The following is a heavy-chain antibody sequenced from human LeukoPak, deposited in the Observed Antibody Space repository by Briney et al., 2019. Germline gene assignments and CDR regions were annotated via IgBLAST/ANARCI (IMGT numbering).Heavy chain of an antibody. CDR3: AREVFRSNFWGLDY. V-gene: IGHV3-30*04. CDR1: GXIFSNYA. CDR2: ISYDGSNK. J-gene: IGHJ4*02. D-gene: IGHD4-11*01. Sequence: PGGSLRLSCAASGXIFSNYAMHWVRQAPGKGLEWVALISYDGSNKYYADSVKGRFTISRDNSENTLYLQMNSLRPEDTAVYYCAREVFRSNFWGLDYWGQGTLVTVSS.